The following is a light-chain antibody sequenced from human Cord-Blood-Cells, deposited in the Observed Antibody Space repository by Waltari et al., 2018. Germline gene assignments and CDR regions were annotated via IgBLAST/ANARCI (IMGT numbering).Light chain of an antibody. V-gene: IGKV1-39*01. J-gene: IGKJ1*01. CDR3: QQSYSTPPT. CDR2: AAS. CDR1: QSISSY. Sequence: DIQMTQSPSSLSASVGDRVTITCRASQSISSYLNWYQQKPGKAPKLLIYAASSWQSGVPSRFSGSGYGTDFTLTISSMQPEDFATYYCQQSYSTPPTFGQGTKVEIK.